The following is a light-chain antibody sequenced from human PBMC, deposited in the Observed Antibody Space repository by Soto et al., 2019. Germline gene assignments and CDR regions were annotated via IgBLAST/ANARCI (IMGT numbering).Light chain of an antibody. CDR3: SSYAGSNNLG. V-gene: IGLV2-8*01. J-gene: IGLJ2*01. Sequence: QSALTRPPSASGSPGQSVTISCTGSSSDIGGYDFVSWYQQHPGKAPKLMIFEVTKRPSGVPDRFSGSKSGNTASLTVSGLQADDEADYYCSSYAGSNNLGFGGGTKLTVL. CDR2: EVT. CDR1: SSDIGGYDF.